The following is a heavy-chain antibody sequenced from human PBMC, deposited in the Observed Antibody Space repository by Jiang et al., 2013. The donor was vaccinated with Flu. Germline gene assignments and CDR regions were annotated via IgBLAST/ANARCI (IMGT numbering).Heavy chain of an antibody. D-gene: IGHD3-16*01. CDR2: IIPIFGTA. CDR1: GGTFSSYA. J-gene: IGHJ4*02. Sequence: ASGGTFSSYAISWVRQAPGQGLEWMGGIIPIFGTANYAQKFQGRVTITADESTSTAYMELSSLRSEDTAVYYCARGGITFGGVIPFDYWGQGTLVTVSS. CDR3: ARGGITFGGVIPFDY. V-gene: IGHV1-69*01.